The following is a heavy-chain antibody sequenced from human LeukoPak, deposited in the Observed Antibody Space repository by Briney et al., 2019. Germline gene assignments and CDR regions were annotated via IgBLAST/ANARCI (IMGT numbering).Heavy chain of an antibody. CDR1: GFTFSSYA. V-gene: IGHV3-23*01. CDR3: AKDRYSGSYYVDY. CDR2: ISGSGGST. J-gene: IGHJ4*02. Sequence: GGSLRLSCAASGFTFSSYAMSWVRQAPGKGLEGVSVISGSGGSTYYADSVKGRFTISRDNSKNTLYLQMNSLRAEDTAVYYCAKDRYSGSYYVDYWGQGTLVTVSS. D-gene: IGHD1-26*01.